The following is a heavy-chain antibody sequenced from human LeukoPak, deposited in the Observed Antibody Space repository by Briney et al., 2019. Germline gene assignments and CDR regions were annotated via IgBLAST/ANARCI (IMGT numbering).Heavy chain of an antibody. Sequence: SVKVSCKACGGTLSSYAISWVLQAPGQGLEWMGGIIPIFGTANYAQKIQGRVTITADESTSTAYMELRSLRSEDTAVCCCANIVHCSGGSCYSVNYYYYGMDVWGQGTTVTVSS. V-gene: IGHV1-69*01. CDR3: ANIVHCSGGSCYSVNYYYYGMDV. CDR1: GGTLSSYA. J-gene: IGHJ6*02. D-gene: IGHD2-15*01. CDR2: IIPIFGTA.